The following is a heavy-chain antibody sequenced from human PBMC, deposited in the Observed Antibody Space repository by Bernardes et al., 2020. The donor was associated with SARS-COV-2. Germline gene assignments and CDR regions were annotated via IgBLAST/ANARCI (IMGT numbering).Heavy chain of an antibody. CDR1: GFTFSSHD. Sequence: GGSLRLSRAASGFTFSSHDMHWVRQAPGKGLEWVSAISGSGGSTYYADSVKGRFTISRDNSKNTLYLQMNSLRAEDTAVYYCAKDLPGVAMIVVVVSGAFDIWGQGTMVTVSS. D-gene: IGHD3-22*01. J-gene: IGHJ3*02. CDR3: AKDLPGVAMIVVVVSGAFDI. CDR2: ISGSGGST. V-gene: IGHV3-23*01.